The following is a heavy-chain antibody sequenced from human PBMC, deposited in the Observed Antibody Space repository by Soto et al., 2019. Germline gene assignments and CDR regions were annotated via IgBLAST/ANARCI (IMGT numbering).Heavy chain of an antibody. D-gene: IGHD1-26*01. CDR2: IWYDGSNK. CDR1: GFTFSGYG. V-gene: IGHV3-33*01. J-gene: IGHJ4*02. Sequence: QVQLVESGGGVVQPGRSLRLSCAASGFTFSGYGMHWVRQAPGKGLEWVAVIWYDGSNKYYADSVKGRFTISRDNSKNTLYLQMNSLRAEDTAVYYCARDQYSGSYYPPDYWGQGTLVTVSS. CDR3: ARDQYSGSYYPPDY.